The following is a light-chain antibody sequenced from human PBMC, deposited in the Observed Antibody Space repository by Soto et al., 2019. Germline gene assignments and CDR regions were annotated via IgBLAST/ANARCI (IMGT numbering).Light chain of an antibody. J-gene: IGKJ2*01. CDR2: PAS. V-gene: IGKV1-9*01. Sequence: DIHLTQSPSCLSASVGDRVTVTCRASQDISTYLAWFQQKPGKAPQLLVYPASTLQGGVPSRFSGRGSGTEFSLTISSLQPEDFATYYCQQLRTYPYTFGQGTKLDIK. CDR1: QDISTY. CDR3: QQLRTYPYT.